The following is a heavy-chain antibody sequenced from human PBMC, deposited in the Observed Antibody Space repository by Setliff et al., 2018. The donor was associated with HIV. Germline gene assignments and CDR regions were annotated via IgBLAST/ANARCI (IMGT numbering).Heavy chain of an antibody. Sequence: SETLSLTCTVSGGSISSYYWSWIRQPAGKGLEWIGRIYTSGSTNYNPSLKSRVTMSVDTSKNQFSLKLSSVTAADTAVYYCARGLELNGLLYYYYMDVWGKGTTVTVSS. D-gene: IGHD1-26*01. CDR2: IYTSGST. V-gene: IGHV4-4*07. CDR3: ARGLELNGLLYYYYMDV. J-gene: IGHJ6*03. CDR1: GGSISSYY.